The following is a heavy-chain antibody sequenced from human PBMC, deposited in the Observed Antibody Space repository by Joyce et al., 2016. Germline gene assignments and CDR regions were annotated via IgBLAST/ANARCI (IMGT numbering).Heavy chain of an antibody. J-gene: IGHJ4*02. CDR3: ATFRTGGY. Sequence: ELVESGGTLVQPGGSLRLSCTASGFSFGTTWMYWVRQFPGKGLGWVSRVSPDGSKITYAPIARGRFTVSRDNAKNTLFLQLKNLGVDDMGFYYCATFRTGGYWGQGTLVTVSS. CDR2: VSPDGSKI. D-gene: IGHD1-14*01. V-gene: IGHV3-74*01. CDR1: GFSFGTTW.